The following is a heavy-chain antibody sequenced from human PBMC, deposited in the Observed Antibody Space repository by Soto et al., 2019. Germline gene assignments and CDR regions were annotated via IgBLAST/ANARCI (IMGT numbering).Heavy chain of an antibody. J-gene: IGHJ3*02. D-gene: IGHD2-15*01. CDR3: AHSPLSSFYCSGGSCYSGRPDAFDI. Sequence: SGPTLVNPTQTLTLTCTFSGFSLSTSGVGVGWIRQPPGKALEWLALIYWNDDKRYSPSLKSRLTITKDTSKNQVVLTMTNMDPVDTATYYCAHSPLSSFYCSGGSCYSGRPDAFDIWGQGTMVTVSS. CDR2: IYWNDDK. V-gene: IGHV2-5*01. CDR1: GFSLSTSGVG.